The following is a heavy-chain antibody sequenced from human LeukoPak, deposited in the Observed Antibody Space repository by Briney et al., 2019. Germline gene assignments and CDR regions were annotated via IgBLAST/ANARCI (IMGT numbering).Heavy chain of an antibody. CDR3: AIAVTSDYHSPYYNYYMDV. Sequence: GGSLRLSCAASGFTFRSYAMHWVRQAPGKGLEWVAVISYDGSNKYFGDSVKGRFTISRDNSKNTLYLQMDSLRAEDTAIYYCAIAVTSDYHSPYYNYYMDVWGKGTTVTVSS. CDR2: ISYDGSNK. V-gene: IGHV3-30*03. J-gene: IGHJ6*03. D-gene: IGHD3-10*01. CDR1: GFTFRSYA.